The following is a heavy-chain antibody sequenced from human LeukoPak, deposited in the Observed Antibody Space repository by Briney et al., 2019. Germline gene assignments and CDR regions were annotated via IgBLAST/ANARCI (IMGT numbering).Heavy chain of an antibody. CDR1: GFSFSTYA. J-gene: IGHJ4*02. CDR3: ARDRVDGSGQKLDGFDY. D-gene: IGHD3-22*01. CDR2: FSYDGSNK. V-gene: IGHV3-30*04. Sequence: GGSLRLSCAASGFSFSTYAMHWVRQAPGKGLEWVAIFSYDGSNKYYADSVKGRFTISRDNSKNTLYLQMNSLRAEDTAVYYCARDRVDGSGQKLDGFDYWGQGTLVIVSS.